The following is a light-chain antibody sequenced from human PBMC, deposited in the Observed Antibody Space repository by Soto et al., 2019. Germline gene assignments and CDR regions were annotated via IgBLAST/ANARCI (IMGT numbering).Light chain of an antibody. CDR3: QHHNSYSQT. V-gene: IGKV1-5*01. Sequence: DIQLPQSPPTLSASEGDRVTITCRASQSIRYYLAWYQQMPGKAPKLLIYGASSLQSGVPSRFSGSGSGTEFTLTISSLQPDDFATYFCQHHNSYSQTFGQGTKVDIK. CDR2: GAS. CDR1: QSIRYY. J-gene: IGKJ1*01.